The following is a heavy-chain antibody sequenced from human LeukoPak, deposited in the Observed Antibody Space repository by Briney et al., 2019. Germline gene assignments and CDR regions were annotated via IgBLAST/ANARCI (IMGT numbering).Heavy chain of an antibody. J-gene: IGHJ4*02. V-gene: IGHV3-74*01. Sequence: PGGSLRLSCAASGLTFSSHWMHWVRQAPGKGLVWVSRITNDGSSTTYADSVKGRFTISRDNAKNMLYLQVNSLKSEDTAVYYCATIGRGTIDYWGQGILVTVSS. CDR3: ATIGRGTIDY. CDR1: GLTFSSHW. CDR2: ITNDGSST. D-gene: IGHD1-26*01.